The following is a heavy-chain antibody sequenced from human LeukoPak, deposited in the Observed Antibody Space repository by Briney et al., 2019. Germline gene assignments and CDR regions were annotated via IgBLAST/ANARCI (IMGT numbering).Heavy chain of an antibody. J-gene: IGHJ4*02. CDR2: IHPGDSET. V-gene: IGHV5-51*01. CDR1: GYRLGNYW. D-gene: IGHD3-16*02. Sequence: GESLKISCQGSGYRLGNYWIGWVRQTPAKGLQCLGIIHPGDSETRYSPSFEGQVTISVDKSINTAYLQWSSLKASATAMYFCARLSSGAVIPRSHFDYWGQGTLVTVSS. CDR3: ARLSSGAVIPRSHFDY.